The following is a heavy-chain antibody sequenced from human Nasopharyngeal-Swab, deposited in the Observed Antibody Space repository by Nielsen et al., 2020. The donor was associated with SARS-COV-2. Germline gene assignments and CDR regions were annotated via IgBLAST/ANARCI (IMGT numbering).Heavy chain of an antibody. D-gene: IGHD6-13*01. Sequence: WIRQPPGKGLEWVANIKQDGSEKYYADSVKGRFTISRDNSKNTLYLQMNSLRAEDTAVYYCARDFSSSWYSYYYYGMDVWGQGTTVTVSS. CDR2: IKQDGSEK. CDR3: ARDFSSSWYSYYYYGMDV. J-gene: IGHJ6*02. V-gene: IGHV3-7*01.